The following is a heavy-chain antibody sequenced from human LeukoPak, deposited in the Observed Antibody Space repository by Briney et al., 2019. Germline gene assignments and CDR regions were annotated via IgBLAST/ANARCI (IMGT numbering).Heavy chain of an antibody. CDR2: ISGSGGST. J-gene: IGHJ4*02. CDR3: AKDHVPVAYCGGDCYSDYFDY. D-gene: IGHD2-21*02. CDR1: GFTFSSYA. Sequence: GGSLRLSCAASGFTFSSYAMSWVRQAPGKGLEWVSAISGSGGSTYYADSVKGRFTTSRDNSKNTLYLKMNSLRAEDTAVYYCAKDHVPVAYCGGDCYSDYFDYWGQGTLVTVSS. V-gene: IGHV3-23*01.